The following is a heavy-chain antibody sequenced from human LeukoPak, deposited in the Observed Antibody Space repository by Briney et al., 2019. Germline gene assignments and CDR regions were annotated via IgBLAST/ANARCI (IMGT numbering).Heavy chain of an antibody. CDR2: ISYDGSNK. Sequence: PGGSLRLSCAASGFTFSSYAMHWVRQAPGKGLEWVAVISYDGSNKYYADSVKGRFTISRDNSKNTLYLQMNSLRAEDTAGYYCARSGSPDFWGQGTLVTVSS. CDR3: ARSGSPDF. CDR1: GFTFSSYA. D-gene: IGHD5-12*01. V-gene: IGHV3-30*14. J-gene: IGHJ4*02.